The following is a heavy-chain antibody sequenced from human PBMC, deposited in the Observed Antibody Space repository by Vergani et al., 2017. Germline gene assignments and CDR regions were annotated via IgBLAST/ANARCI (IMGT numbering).Heavy chain of an antibody. D-gene: IGHD3-3*01. Sequence: EVQLVESGGGLVQPGGSLRLSCAASGFTFSSYSMNWVRQAPGKGLEWVSYISSSSSTIYYADSVKGRFTISRDNAKNSLYLQMNSLRAEDTAVYYCAKASLWSEDDYWGQGTLVTVSS. J-gene: IGHJ4*02. CDR3: AKASLWSEDDY. CDR1: GFTFSSYS. CDR2: ISSSSSTI. V-gene: IGHV3-48*01.